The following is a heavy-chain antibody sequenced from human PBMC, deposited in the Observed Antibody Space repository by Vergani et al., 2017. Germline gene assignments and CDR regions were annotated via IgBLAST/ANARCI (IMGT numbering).Heavy chain of an antibody. V-gene: IGHV4-59*12. CDR2: IYYSGST. CDR3: ARGSSHYYGSGSYADY. CDR1: GGSISSYY. D-gene: IGHD3-10*01. Sequence: QVQLQESGPGLVKPSETLSLTCTVSGGSISSYYWSWIRQPPGKGLEWIGYIYYSGSTNYNPSLKSRVTISVDTSKNQFSLKLSSVTAADTAVYYCARGSSHYYGSGSYADYWGQGTLVTVSS. J-gene: IGHJ4*02.